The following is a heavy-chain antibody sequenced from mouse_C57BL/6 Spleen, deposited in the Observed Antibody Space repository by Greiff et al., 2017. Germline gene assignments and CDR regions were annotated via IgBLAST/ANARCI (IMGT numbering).Heavy chain of an antibody. J-gene: IGHJ2*01. CDR1: GYAFTNYL. CDR3: ASEEIWDYDGDYFDY. Sequence: QVQLQQSGAELVRPGTSVKVSCKASGYAFTNYLIEWVKQRPGQGLEWIGVINPGGGGTYYNEKIKGKATLTADKSYNTAYMQLSSLTSEDSAVYLCASEEIWDYDGDYFDYWGQGTTLTVSS. D-gene: IGHD2-4*01. V-gene: IGHV1-54*01. CDR2: INPGGGGT.